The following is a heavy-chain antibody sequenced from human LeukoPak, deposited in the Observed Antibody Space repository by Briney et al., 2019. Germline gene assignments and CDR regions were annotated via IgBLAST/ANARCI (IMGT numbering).Heavy chain of an antibody. J-gene: IGHJ4*02. D-gene: IGHD5-24*01. V-gene: IGHV3-30*02. CDR3: AEVDGYNIDY. CDR2: IRYDGSNK. CDR1: GFTFSSYG. Sequence: GGSLRLSCAASGFTFSSYGMHWVRQAPGKGLEWVAFIRYDGSNKYYADSVKGRFTISRDNSKNTLYLQMNSLRAEDTAVYYCAEVDGYNIDYWGQGTLVTVSS.